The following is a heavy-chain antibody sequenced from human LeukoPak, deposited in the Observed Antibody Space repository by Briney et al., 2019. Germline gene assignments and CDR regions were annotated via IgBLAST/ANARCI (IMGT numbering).Heavy chain of an antibody. D-gene: IGHD1-7*01. CDR1: GFTFNTYW. J-gene: IGHJ4*02. Sequence: GGSLRLSCSASGFTFNTYWMSWVRQAPGKGLQWVANVRPDGREQRYVDSVKGRFTISRDNAKNSLYLQMNSLRAEDTAVYYCAREAAWGTGTYYFDYWGQGTLVSVSS. CDR2: VRPDGREQ. V-gene: IGHV3-7*01. CDR3: AREAAWGTGTYYFDY.